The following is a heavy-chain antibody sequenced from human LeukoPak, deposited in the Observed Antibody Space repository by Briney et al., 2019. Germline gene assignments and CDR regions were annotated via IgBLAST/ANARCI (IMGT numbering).Heavy chain of an antibody. CDR2: IDQSGTT. V-gene: IGHV4-34*01. D-gene: IGHD3/OR15-3a*01. CDR1: GGSFSGYY. J-gene: IGHJ4*02. Sequence: SSETLSLTCVVNGGSFSGYYWSWIRQPPGKGLEWIGEIDQSGTTNYNPSLKSRGAISIDTSKKQFSLTLTSMTAADTAVYYCARVPHYYFGYGYFDTWGQGTRVTVSS. CDR3: ARVPHYYFGYGYFDT.